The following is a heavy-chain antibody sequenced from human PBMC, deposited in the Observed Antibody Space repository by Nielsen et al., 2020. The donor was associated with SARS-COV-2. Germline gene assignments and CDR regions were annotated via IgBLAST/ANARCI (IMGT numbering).Heavy chain of an antibody. V-gene: IGHV3-23*01. CDR3: ANPYYYYGMDV. Sequence: GESLKISCAASGFTFSSYAMSWVRQAPGKGLEWVSAISGSGGSTYYADSVKGRFTTSRDNSKNTLYLQMNSLRAEDTAVYYCANPYYYYGMDVWGQGTTVTVSS. J-gene: IGHJ6*02. CDR2: ISGSGGST. CDR1: GFTFSSYA.